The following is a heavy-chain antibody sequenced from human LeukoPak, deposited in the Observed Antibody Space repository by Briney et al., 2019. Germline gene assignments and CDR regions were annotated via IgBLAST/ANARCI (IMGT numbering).Heavy chain of an antibody. V-gene: IGHV1-8*03. D-gene: IGHD3-3*01. CDR1: GYTFTSYD. J-gene: IGHJ6*03. CDR3: ARGRWVTIFGVVHYYYYMDV. Sequence: GASVKVSCKASGYTFTSYDINWVRQATGQGLEWMGWMNLNSGNTGYAQKFQGRVTITRNTSISTAYMELSSLRSEDTAVYYCARGRWVTIFGVVHYYYYMDVWGKGTTVTVSS. CDR2: MNLNSGNT.